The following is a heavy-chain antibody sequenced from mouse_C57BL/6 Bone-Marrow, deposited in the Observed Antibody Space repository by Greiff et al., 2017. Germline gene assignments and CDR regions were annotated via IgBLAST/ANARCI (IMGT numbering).Heavy chain of an antibody. J-gene: IGHJ3*01. D-gene: IGHD1-1*01. Sequence: VQLQQPGAELVKPGASVKLTCKASGYTFTSSWMHWVKQRPGQGLEWIGMIHPNSGSTNYNEKFKSKATLTVDKSSSTAYMQLSSLTSEDSAVYYCARMGPLRPWFAYWGQGTLVTVSA. CDR3: ARMGPLRPWFAY. CDR2: IHPNSGST. V-gene: IGHV1-64*01. CDR1: GYTFTSSW.